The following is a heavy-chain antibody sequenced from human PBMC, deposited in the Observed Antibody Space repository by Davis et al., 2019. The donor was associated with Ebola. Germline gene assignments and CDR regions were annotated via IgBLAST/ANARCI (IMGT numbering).Heavy chain of an antibody. CDR3: ARVGVWCSSTSCYQGLDY. CDR1: GFTFSDYY. D-gene: IGHD2-2*01. CDR2: ISSSGSTI. J-gene: IGHJ4*02. Sequence: PGGSLRLSCAASGFTFSDYYMSWIRQAPGKGLEWVSYISSSGSTIYYADSVKGRFTISRDNAKNSLYLQMNSLRAEDTAVYYCARVGVWCSSTSCYQGLDYWGQGTLVTVSS. V-gene: IGHV3-11*04.